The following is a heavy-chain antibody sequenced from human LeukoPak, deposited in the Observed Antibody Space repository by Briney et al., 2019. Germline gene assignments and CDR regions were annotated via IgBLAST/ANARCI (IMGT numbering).Heavy chain of an antibody. V-gene: IGHV4-34*01. Sequence: SETLSLTCAVYGGSFSGYYWSWIRQPPGKGLEWIGEINHSGSTNYNPSLKSRVTISVDTSKNQFSLKLSSVTAADTAVYYCARLRFLEWLFEYYMDVWGKGTTVTVSS. CDR2: INHSGST. J-gene: IGHJ6*03. CDR1: GGSFSGYY. CDR3: ARLRFLEWLFEYYMDV. D-gene: IGHD3-3*01.